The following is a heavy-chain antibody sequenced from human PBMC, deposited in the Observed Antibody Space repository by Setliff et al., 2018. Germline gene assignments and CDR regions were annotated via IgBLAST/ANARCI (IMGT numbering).Heavy chain of an antibody. CDR2: IHYSGSP. V-gene: IGHV4-59*12. Sequence: PSETLSLTCTVSGGSISSYYWNWIRQPPGKGLEWIGYIHYSGSPNYHPSLKSRVTISIDASKNQFSLKLDSVTAADTAVYYCARTDDYYNFYAYWGQGTLVTVSS. CDR3: ARTDDYYNFYAY. D-gene: IGHD3-3*01. J-gene: IGHJ4*02. CDR1: GGSISSYY.